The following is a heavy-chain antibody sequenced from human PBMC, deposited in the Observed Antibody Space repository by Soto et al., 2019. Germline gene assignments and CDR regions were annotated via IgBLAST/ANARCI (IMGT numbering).Heavy chain of an antibody. Sequence: QVQLQESGPGLVKPPGTLSLTCAVSGDSISSSIWWSWVRLPPGKGLEWIGEIYHSGTTNYNPSLKSRVTILVDKSKNQFSLKMSSLTAADTAVYYCARRGDGSGSLDYWGQGTLVTVFS. CDR3: ARRGDGSGSLDY. CDR2: IYHSGTT. D-gene: IGHD3-10*01. J-gene: IGHJ4*02. V-gene: IGHV4-4*03. CDR1: GDSISSSIW.